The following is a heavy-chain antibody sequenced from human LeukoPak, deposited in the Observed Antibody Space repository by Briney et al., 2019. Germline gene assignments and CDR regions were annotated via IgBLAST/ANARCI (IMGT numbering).Heavy chain of an antibody. Sequence: SVKVSCKASGGTFSSYAISWVRQAPGQGLEWMGGIIPIFGTANYAQKFQGRVTITADESTSTAYMELSSLRSEDTAVYYCARRVSGKALYYYYYYMDVWGKGTTVTVSS. V-gene: IGHV1-69*01. CDR1: GGTFSSYA. D-gene: IGHD1-26*01. CDR2: IIPIFGTA. CDR3: ARRVSGKALYYYYYYMDV. J-gene: IGHJ6*03.